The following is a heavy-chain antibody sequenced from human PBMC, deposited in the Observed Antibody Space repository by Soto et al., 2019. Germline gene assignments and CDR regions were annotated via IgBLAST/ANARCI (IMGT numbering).Heavy chain of an antibody. D-gene: IGHD3-10*01. CDR3: ARVYYGSGSYYSDYYMHV. CDR2: IIPILGIA. Sequence: QVQLVQSGAEVKKPGSSVKVSCKASGGTFSSYTISWVRQAPGQGLEWMGRIIPILGIANYAQKFQGRVTITADKSTSTAYMELSSLRSEDTAVYYCARVYYGSGSYYSDYYMHVWGKGTTVTVSS. V-gene: IGHV1-69*02. CDR1: GGTFSSYT. J-gene: IGHJ6*03.